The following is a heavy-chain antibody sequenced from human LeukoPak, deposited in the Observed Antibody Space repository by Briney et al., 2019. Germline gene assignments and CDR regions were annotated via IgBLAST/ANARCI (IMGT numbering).Heavy chain of an antibody. D-gene: IGHD3-10*01. CDR3: AKAGSAMVRGVAFDI. CDR1: GFTFSSYG. CDR2: ISYDGSNK. Sequence: GESLRLSCAASGFTFSSYGMHWVRQAPGKGLEWVAVISYDGSNKYYADSVKGRFTISRDNSKNTLYLQMNSLRAEDTAVYYCAKAGSAMVRGVAFDIWGQGTMVTVSS. J-gene: IGHJ3*02. V-gene: IGHV3-30*18.